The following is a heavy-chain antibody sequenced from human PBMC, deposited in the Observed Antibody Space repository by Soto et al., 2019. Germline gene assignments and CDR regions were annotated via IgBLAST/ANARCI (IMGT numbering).Heavy chain of an antibody. V-gene: IGHV4-59*08. D-gene: IGHD6-19*01. CDR3: ARHEGIAVAGTDAFDI. CDR1: GGSISSYY. Sequence: SETLSLTCTVSGGSISSYYWSWIRQPPGKGLEWIGYIYYSGSTNYNPPLKSRVTISVDTSKNQFSLKLSSVTAADTAVYYCARHEGIAVAGTDAFDIWGQGTMVTVSS. CDR2: IYYSGST. J-gene: IGHJ3*02.